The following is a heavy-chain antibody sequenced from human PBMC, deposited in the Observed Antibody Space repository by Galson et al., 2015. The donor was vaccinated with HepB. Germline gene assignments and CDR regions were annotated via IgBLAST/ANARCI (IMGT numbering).Heavy chain of an antibody. J-gene: IGHJ2*01. CDR1: ADKASSNSAA. V-gene: IGHV6-1*01. CDR3: AREFIRAYSSSPYWCFDL. CDR2: THYRAKGFN. D-gene: IGHD6-6*01. Sequence: CANSADKASSNSAAWNWIRQSPSRGVEGLGRTHYRAKGFNAYAVSAKSRITINPDTSKNQFSLQLNSVTPENTAVYYCAREFIRAYSSSPYWCFDLWGRGTLVTVSS.